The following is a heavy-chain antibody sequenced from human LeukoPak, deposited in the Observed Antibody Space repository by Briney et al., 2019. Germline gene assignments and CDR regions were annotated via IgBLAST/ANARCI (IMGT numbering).Heavy chain of an antibody. J-gene: IGHJ3*02. CDR2: INHSGST. CDR3: ARRASSGWSPGALDI. D-gene: IGHD6-19*01. Sequence: SETLSLTCAVYGGSFSGYYWSWIRQPPGKGLEWIGEINHSGSTNYNPSLKSRVTISVDTSKNQFSLKLSSVTAADTAMYYCARRASSGWSPGALDIWGQGTMVTVSS. CDR1: GGSFSGYY. V-gene: IGHV4-34*01.